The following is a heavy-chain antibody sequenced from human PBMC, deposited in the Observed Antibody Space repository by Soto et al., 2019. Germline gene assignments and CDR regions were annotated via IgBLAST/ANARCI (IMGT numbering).Heavy chain of an antibody. CDR1: GFTFSSYS. V-gene: IGHV3-21*01. J-gene: IGHJ4*02. CDR2: ISSSSSYI. Sequence: EVQLVESGGGLVKPGGSLRLSCAASGFTFSSYSMNWVRQAPGKGLEWVSSISSSSSYIYYADSVKGRFTISRDNAKNSLYLQMNSLRAEDTAVYYCARGKWELDTTDYSGQRTLVTVSS. D-gene: IGHD1-26*01. CDR3: ARGKWELDTTDY.